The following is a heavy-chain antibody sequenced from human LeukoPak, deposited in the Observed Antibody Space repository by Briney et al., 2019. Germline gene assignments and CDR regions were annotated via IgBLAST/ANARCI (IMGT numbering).Heavy chain of an antibody. D-gene: IGHD6-13*01. J-gene: IGHJ3*02. CDR2: FSGIGGST. V-gene: IGHV3-23*01. Sequence: PGGSLRLSCAASGFTFSSYAMSWVRQAPGKGLEWVSTFSGIGGSTYYADSVRGRFTISRDNSKNTLYLQINSLRAEDTAVYYCAKDLSQYSSSPYDAFDIWGQGTMVTVSS. CDR3: AKDLSQYSSSPYDAFDI. CDR1: GFTFSSYA.